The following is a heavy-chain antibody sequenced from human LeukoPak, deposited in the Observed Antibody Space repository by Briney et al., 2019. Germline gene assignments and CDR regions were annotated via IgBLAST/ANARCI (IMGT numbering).Heavy chain of an antibody. V-gene: IGHV4-39*01. CDR2: IYYSGSI. Sequence: SETLYLTCTVSGVSIRGSSYYWGWIRQPPGKGLEWIGSIYYSGSIYYSTSLKSRVSISIDTSKNQFSLKVSSVTAADSSVYYCVRHEVVGYNYYALEIWGQGTTVTVAS. CDR1: GVSIRGSSYY. J-gene: IGHJ6*02. CDR3: VRHEVVGYNYYALEI. D-gene: IGHD3-22*01.